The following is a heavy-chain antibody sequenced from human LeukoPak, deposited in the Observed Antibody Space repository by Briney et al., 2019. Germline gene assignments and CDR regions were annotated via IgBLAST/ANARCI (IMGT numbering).Heavy chain of an antibody. D-gene: IGHD6-19*01. J-gene: IGHJ4*02. Sequence: QPGGSLRLSCAASGFIFSSYGMHWVRQAPGKGLEWVAVISYDGSNKYYADSVKGRFTISRDNSKNTLYLQMNSLRAEDTAVYYCAKGSSGWYYFDYWGQGTLVTVSS. CDR1: GFIFSSYG. V-gene: IGHV3-30*18. CDR3: AKGSSGWYYFDY. CDR2: ISYDGSNK.